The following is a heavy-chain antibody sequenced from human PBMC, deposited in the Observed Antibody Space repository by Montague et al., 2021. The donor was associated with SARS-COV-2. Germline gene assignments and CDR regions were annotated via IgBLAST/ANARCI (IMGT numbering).Heavy chain of an antibody. J-gene: IGHJ3*02. V-gene: IGHV4-59*01. D-gene: IGHD3-3*01. CDR1: GGSISSYY. CDR3: ARVSDFWSGYYTAVGAFDI. CDR2: IYYSGST. Sequence: SETLSLTCTVSGGSISSYYWSWIRQPPGKGLEWIGYIYYSGSTNXXPSLKSRVTISVDTSKNQFSLKLSSVTAADTAVYYCARVSDFWSGYYTAVGAFDIWGQGTMVTVSS.